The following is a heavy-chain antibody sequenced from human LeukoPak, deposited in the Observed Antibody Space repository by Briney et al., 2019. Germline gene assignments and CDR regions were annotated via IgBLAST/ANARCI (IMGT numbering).Heavy chain of an antibody. V-gene: IGHV1-18*01. J-gene: IGHJ4*02. Sequence: GASVKVSCKASGYTFTRYDINWVRQAPGQGLEWMGWISAYNGNTNYAQKLQGRVAMTTDTSTSTAYMELRSLRSDDAAVYYCARSYGDSAPYYFDYWGQGTLVTVSS. CDR1: GYTFTRYD. D-gene: IGHD4-17*01. CDR3: ARSYGDSAPYYFDY. CDR2: ISAYNGNT.